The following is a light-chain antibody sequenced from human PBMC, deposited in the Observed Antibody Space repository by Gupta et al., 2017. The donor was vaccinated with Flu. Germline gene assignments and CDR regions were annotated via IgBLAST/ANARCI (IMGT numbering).Light chain of an antibody. CDR1: SSDVGGYNY. Sequence: QSALTPPRSVSGSPGKSVTISCTGTSSDVGGYNYVSWYQQHPGKAPKLMIYDVSNWPSGVPDRFSGSKSGNTASLTISGLQAEDEADYYCCSYAGGPWVFGGGTKLTVL. J-gene: IGLJ3*02. CDR3: CSYAGGPWV. V-gene: IGLV2-11*01. CDR2: DVS.